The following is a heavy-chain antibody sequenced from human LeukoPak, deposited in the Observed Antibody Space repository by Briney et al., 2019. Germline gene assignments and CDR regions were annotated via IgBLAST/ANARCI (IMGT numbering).Heavy chain of an antibody. CDR3: AKDHAGSGRAFEY. V-gene: IGHV3-30-3*02. CDR1: GFPFRTTG. J-gene: IGHJ4*02. D-gene: IGHD3-10*01. CDR2: MSYDAIQS. Sequence: GGSLRLSCTISGFPFRTTGVHWVRQAPGKGRQWVAVMSYDAIQSYYVDSVKGRFTVSRDSSRDILYLQMNSLRDDDTAMYYCAKDHAGSGRAFEYWGQGTRVTVSS.